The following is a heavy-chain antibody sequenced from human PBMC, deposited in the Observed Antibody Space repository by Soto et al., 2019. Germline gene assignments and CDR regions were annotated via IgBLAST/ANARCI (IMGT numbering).Heavy chain of an antibody. CDR1: GYTFTSYY. Sequence: QVQLVQSGAEVKKPGASVKVSCKASGYTFTSYYMHWVRQAPGQGLEWMGIINPSGGSTNYAQKFQGRVTVNRDTVTSTVDMDLHSPRSDGTAVYYCAIPVSRGYCFDFLGPGTMVTVSS. CDR2: INPSGGST. J-gene: IGHJ3*01. D-gene: IGHD3-22*01. CDR3: AIPVSRGYCFDF. V-gene: IGHV1-46*01.